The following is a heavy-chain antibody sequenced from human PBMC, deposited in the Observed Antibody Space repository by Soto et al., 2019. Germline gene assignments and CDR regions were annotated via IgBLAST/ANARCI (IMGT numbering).Heavy chain of an antibody. V-gene: IGHV3-48*02. CDR1: GFTSSSYG. D-gene: IGHD6-19*01. CDR3: AREISVAGGHFDY. J-gene: IGHJ4*02. Sequence: GGSLRLSCTASGFTSSSYGMNWVRQAPGKGLEWVSSISSSSSTIYYADSVRGRFTISRDNAKNSLYLQMNSLRDEDTAVYYCAREISVAGGHFDYWGQGTLVTVSS. CDR2: ISSSSSTI.